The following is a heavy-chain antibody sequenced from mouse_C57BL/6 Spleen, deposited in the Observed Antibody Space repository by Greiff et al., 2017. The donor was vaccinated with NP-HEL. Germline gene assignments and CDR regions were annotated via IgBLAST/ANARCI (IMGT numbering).Heavy chain of an antibody. Sequence: EVQLVESGGGLVQPKGSLKLSCAASGFSFNTYAMNWVRQAPGKGLEWVARIRSKSNNYATYYADSVKDRFTISRDDSESMLYLQMNNLKTEDTAMYYCVRENAPYYFDYWGKGTTLTVSS. V-gene: IGHV10-1*01. CDR2: IRSKSNNYAT. J-gene: IGHJ2*01. CDR3: VRENAPYYFDY. CDR1: GFSFNTYA.